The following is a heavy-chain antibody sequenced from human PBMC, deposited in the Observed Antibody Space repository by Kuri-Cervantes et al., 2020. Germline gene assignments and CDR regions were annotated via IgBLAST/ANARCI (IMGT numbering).Heavy chain of an antibody. CDR3: ARTPSIVVVPAANDY. D-gene: IGHD2-2*01. J-gene: IGHJ4*02. CDR1: GFTFSDYY. V-gene: IGHV3-11*04. CDR2: ISSSGSTI. Sequence: GESLKISCAASGFTFSDYYMSWIRQAPGKGLEWVSYISSSGSTIYYANSVKGRFTISRDNSKNTLYLQMNSLRAEDTAVYYCARTPSIVVVPAANDYWGQGTLVTVSS.